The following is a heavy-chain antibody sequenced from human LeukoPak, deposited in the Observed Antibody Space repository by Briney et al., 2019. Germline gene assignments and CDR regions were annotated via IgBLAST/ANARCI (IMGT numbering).Heavy chain of an antibody. CDR2: ISGSGGST. CDR1: GFTFSSYA. J-gene: IGHJ4*02. Sequence: GGSQRLSCAASGFTFSSYAMSWVRQAPGKGLEWVSAISGSGGSTYYADSVKGRFTISRDNSKNTLYLQMNSLRAEDTAVYYCAKRKGRIAVAGTLDYWGQGTLVTVSS. D-gene: IGHD6-19*01. V-gene: IGHV3-23*01. CDR3: AKRKGRIAVAGTLDY.